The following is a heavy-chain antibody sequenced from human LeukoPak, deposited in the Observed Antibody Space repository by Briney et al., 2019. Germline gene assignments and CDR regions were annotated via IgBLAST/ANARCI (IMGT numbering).Heavy chain of an antibody. J-gene: IGHJ4*02. Sequence: GGSLRLSCAASGFTFTSHWMSWVRQAPGKGLEWVARMNLDGSEKYYVDSVKGRFTIPRDNAKTSLYLEMNSLRAEDTAVYYCARDATYCTNGVCYTRFDYWGQGTLVTVSS. D-gene: IGHD2-8*01. CDR3: ARDATYCTNGVCYTRFDY. CDR2: MNLDGSEK. CDR1: GFTFTSHW. V-gene: IGHV3-7*01.